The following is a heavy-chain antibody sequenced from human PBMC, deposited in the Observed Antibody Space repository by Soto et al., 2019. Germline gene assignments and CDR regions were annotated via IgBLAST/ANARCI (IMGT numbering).Heavy chain of an antibody. V-gene: IGHV3-33*01. CDR1: GFTFSSYG. CDR2: IWYDGSNK. J-gene: IGHJ6*02. CDR3: ARDLSSTEHFHYYQSSMDF. Sequence: GGSLRLSCAASGFTFSSYGMHWVRQAPGKGLEWVAVIWYDGSNKYYADSVKGRFTISGDNSKNTLYLQMNSLRAEDTAVYYCARDLSSTEHFHYYQSSMDFWGQGT. D-gene: IGHD2-2*01.